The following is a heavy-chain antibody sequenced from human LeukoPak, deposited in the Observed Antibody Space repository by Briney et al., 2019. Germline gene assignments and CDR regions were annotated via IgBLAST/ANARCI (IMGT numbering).Heavy chain of an antibody. CDR2: ISDSGGST. Sequence: PGGSLRLSCVDSGFTFSSYAMSWVRQVPGKGLEWVSSISDSGGSTYYADSVKGRFTISRDNSKNTLYLQMNSLRAEDTAVYYCASRQGLGWHYVNWGQGTLVTVSS. CDR1: GFTFSSYA. D-gene: IGHD3-10*02. CDR3: ASRQGLGWHYVN. J-gene: IGHJ4*02. V-gene: IGHV3-23*01.